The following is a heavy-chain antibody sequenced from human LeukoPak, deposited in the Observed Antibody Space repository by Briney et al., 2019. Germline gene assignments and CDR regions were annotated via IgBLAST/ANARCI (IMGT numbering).Heavy chain of an antibody. Sequence: WASVKVSCKASGYTFTSYAMHWVRQAPGQRLEWMGWISAYNGNTNYAQKLQGRVTMTTDTSTSTAYMELRSLRSDDTAVYYCARSTAMVNLGYWGQGTLVTVSS. CDR3: ARSTAMVNLGY. CDR2: ISAYNGNT. J-gene: IGHJ4*02. V-gene: IGHV1-18*01. D-gene: IGHD5-18*01. CDR1: GYTFTSYA.